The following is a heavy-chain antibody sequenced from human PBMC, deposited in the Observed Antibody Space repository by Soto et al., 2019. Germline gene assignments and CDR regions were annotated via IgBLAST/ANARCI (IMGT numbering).Heavy chain of an antibody. Sequence: GVSVKVSCKASGYTFTGYYMHWVRQAPGQGLEWMGWINPNSGGTNYAQKFQGRVTMTRDTSISTAYMELSRLRSDDTAVYYCARGVWFGELLQMEYYFDYWGQGTLVTVSS. D-gene: IGHD3-10*01. CDR3: ARGVWFGELLQMEYYFDY. CDR1: GYTFTGYY. J-gene: IGHJ4*02. V-gene: IGHV1-2*02. CDR2: INPNSGGT.